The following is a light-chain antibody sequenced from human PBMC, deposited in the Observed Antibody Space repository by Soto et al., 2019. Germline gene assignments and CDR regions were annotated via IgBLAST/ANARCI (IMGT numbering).Light chain of an antibody. V-gene: IGKV3-20*01. CDR2: GAS. J-gene: IGKJ1*01. Sequence: EIVLTQSPGTLSLSPGDRATLSCRASQSYSSAFLAWYQQKPGQAPRLLIHGASSRATGIPDRFSGSGSGTDFTLTISSLEPEDFAVYYCQQYGNSTWAFGQGTKVEVK. CDR3: QQYGNSTWA. CDR1: QSYSSAF.